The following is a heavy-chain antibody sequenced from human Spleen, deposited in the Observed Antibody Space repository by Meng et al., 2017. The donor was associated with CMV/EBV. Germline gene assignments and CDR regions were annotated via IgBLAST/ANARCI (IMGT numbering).Heavy chain of an antibody. CDR1: GDSVSSNSAA. D-gene: IGHD5-24*01. J-gene: IGHJ4*02. Sequence: LQPSAPGLVTPSQPLSLTSAIAGDSVSSNSAAWNCIGQSTSRGLEWLGRTYYRSKWYNDYAVSVKSRITINPDTSKNQFSLQLNSVTPEDTAVYYCARESEMATINYWGQGTLVTVSS. V-gene: IGHV6-1*01. CDR3: ARESEMATINY. CDR2: TYYRSKWYN.